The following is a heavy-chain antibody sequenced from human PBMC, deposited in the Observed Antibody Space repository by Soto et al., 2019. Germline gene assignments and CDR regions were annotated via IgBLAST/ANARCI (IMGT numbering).Heavy chain of an antibody. V-gene: IGHV4-61*01. CDR3: RSAF. CDR1: GGTFKRGSYS. D-gene: IGHD3-16*01. Sequence: PWGTLSQTWCSTGGTFKRGSYSLCWTRQHQGKGLEWIGYVYHTGRTIYNPSLKSRVSISMDTSKNQFSLNLDSVTAADTAVYFWRSAF. CDR2: VYHTGRT. J-gene: IGHJ3*01.